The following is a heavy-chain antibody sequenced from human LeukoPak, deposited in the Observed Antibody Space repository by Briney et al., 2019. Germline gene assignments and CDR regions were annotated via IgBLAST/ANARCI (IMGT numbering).Heavy chain of an antibody. J-gene: IGHJ6*03. CDR1: GFTVSSNH. CDR3: ARERPGMDYMDV. V-gene: IGHV3-53*01. Sequence: PGGSLRLSCAASGFTVSSNHMSWVRQAPGKGLEWVSVIYSGGSTYYADSVKGRFTISRDNSKNTLYLQMNSLRAEDTAVYYCARERPGMDYMDVWGKGTTVTVSS. CDR2: IYSGGST.